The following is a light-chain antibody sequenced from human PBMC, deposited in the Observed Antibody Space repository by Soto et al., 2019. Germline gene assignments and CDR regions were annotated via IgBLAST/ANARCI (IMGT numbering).Light chain of an antibody. CDR1: QSVSSSY. V-gene: IGKV3-20*01. CDR3: QQYGSSPPWT. J-gene: IGKJ1*01. Sequence: EIVLTQSPGTLSLSPGERASLSSRASQSVSSSYLAWYQQKPGQAPRLXLYGASSRATGIPDRFSGSGSGTDFTLTISRLEPEDFAVYYCQQYGSSPPWTFGQGTKVDIK. CDR2: GAS.